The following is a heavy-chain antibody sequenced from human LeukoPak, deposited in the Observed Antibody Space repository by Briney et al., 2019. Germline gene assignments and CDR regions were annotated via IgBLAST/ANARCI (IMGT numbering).Heavy chain of an antibody. CDR3: AREVPYDSSRYYQPFDY. V-gene: IGHV3-23*01. D-gene: IGHD3-22*01. Sequence: GGSLRLSCAASGFTFSSYGMSWVRQAPGKGLEWVSAISGSGGSTYYADSVKGRFTISRDNSKNTLYLQMNSLRAEDTAVYYCAREVPYDSSRYYQPFDYWGQGTLVTVSS. CDR2: ISGSGGST. J-gene: IGHJ4*02. CDR1: GFTFSSYG.